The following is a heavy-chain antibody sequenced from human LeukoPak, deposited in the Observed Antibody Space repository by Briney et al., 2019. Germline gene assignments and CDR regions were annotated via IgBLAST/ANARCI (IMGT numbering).Heavy chain of an antibody. Sequence: SETLSLTCTVSGGSISSSSYYWGWIRQPPGKGLEWIGYIYTSGSTNYNPSLKSRVTISVDTSKNQFSLKLSSVTAADTAVYYCARHVGGSGSYEIDYWGQGTLVTVSS. CDR2: IYTSGST. CDR1: GGSISSSSYY. CDR3: ARHVGGSGSYEIDY. V-gene: IGHV4-61*05. J-gene: IGHJ4*02. D-gene: IGHD3-10*01.